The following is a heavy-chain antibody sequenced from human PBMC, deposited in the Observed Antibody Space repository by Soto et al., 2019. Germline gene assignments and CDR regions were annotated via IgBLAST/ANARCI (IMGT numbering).Heavy chain of an antibody. CDR2: INPYGGAA. Sequence: ASVKVSCKASGYTFTSTWMHWVRQAPGQGLEWMGIINPYGGAATYAQKFQGRVTITADESTSTAYMELSSLRSEDTAVHYCARAPVEMATSTPVDIWGQGTMDTVSS. CDR3: ARAPVEMATSTPVDI. D-gene: IGHD5-12*01. J-gene: IGHJ3*02. CDR1: GYTFTSTW. V-gene: IGHV1-46*01.